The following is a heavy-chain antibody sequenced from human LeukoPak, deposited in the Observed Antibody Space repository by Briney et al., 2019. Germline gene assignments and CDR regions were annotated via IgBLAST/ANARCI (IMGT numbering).Heavy chain of an antibody. CDR3: AKRRVPAPAGEGLGY. V-gene: IGHV3-23*01. J-gene: IGHJ4*02. CDR1: GFTFSNYA. Sequence: GGSLRLSCAASGFTFSNYAMSWVRQAPGKGLEWVSGISSSGSSTYYRDSVKGRFTISRDNSKNTLYLQMNSLRAEDTAVYYCAKRRVPAPAGEGLGYWGQGTLVTVSS. CDR2: ISSSGSST. D-gene: IGHD3-16*01.